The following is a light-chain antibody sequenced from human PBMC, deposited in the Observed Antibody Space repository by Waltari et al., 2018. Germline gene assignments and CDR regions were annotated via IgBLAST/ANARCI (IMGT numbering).Light chain of an antibody. V-gene: IGKV3-20*01. CDR2: GAS. Sequence: EIVLTQSPGILSLSPGEGATLSCRASQSVGRSLAWYQQKPGQAPRLVIPGASNRATGIPDRFSGSGSGTDFSLTISRLEPEDFAVYYCQHYVRLPVTFGRGTKVEIK. CDR3: QHYVRLPVT. CDR1: QSVGRS. J-gene: IGKJ4*02.